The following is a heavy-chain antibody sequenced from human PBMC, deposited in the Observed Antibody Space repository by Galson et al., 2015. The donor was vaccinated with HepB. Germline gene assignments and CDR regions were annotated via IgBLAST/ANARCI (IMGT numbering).Heavy chain of an antibody. Sequence: SVKVSCKASGGTFSSYAISWVRQAPGQGLEWMGGIIPILGIANYAQKFQGRVTITADKSTSTAYMELSSLRSEDTAVYYCARSPIEPGSLLRGDCGGDCYSFDYWGQGTLVTVSS. CDR1: GGTFSSYA. V-gene: IGHV1-69*10. CDR3: ARSPIEPGSLLRGDCGGDCYSFDY. CDR2: IIPILGIA. D-gene: IGHD2-21*01. J-gene: IGHJ4*02.